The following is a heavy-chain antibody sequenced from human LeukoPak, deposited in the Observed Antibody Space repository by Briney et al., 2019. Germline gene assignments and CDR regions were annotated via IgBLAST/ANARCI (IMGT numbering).Heavy chain of an antibody. Sequence: GGSLRLSCAASGFTFSSYAMSWVRQAPGKGLEWVAVISYDGSNKYYADSVKGRFTISRDNSKNTLYLQMNSLRAEDTAVYYCARDHRAAVGDGYNYFDYWGQGTLVTVSS. CDR2: ISYDGSNK. CDR3: ARDHRAAVGDGYNYFDY. CDR1: GFTFSSYA. V-gene: IGHV3-30*03. J-gene: IGHJ4*02. D-gene: IGHD5-24*01.